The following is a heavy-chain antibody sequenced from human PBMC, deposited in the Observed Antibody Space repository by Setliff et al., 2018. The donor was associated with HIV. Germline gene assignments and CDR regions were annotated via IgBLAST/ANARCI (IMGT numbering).Heavy chain of an antibody. Sequence: AASVKVSCKASGFTFTSSAVQWVRQARGQRLEWIGWIVVGSGNTNYAQKFQERVTITRDMSTSTAYMELSSLRSEDTAVYYCAAEGATDWVSDAFDIWGQGTMVTVSS. CDR2: IVVGSGNT. D-gene: IGHD1-26*01. J-gene: IGHJ3*02. CDR1: GFTFTSSA. V-gene: IGHV1-58*01. CDR3: AAEGATDWVSDAFDI.